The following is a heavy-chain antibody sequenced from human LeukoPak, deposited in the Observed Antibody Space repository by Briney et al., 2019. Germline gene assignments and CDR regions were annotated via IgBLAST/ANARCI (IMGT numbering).Heavy chain of an antibody. Sequence: GGSLRLSCAASGFTFSSYAMHWVRQAPGKGLEWVAVISYDGSNKYYADSVKGRFTISRDNSKNTLYLQMNSLRAEDTAVYYCAGSVVPAATDYYYYYGMDVWGQGTTVTVSS. CDR3: AGSVVPAATDYYYYYGMDV. CDR1: GFTFSSYA. J-gene: IGHJ6*02. V-gene: IGHV3-30-3*01. D-gene: IGHD2-2*01. CDR2: ISYDGSNK.